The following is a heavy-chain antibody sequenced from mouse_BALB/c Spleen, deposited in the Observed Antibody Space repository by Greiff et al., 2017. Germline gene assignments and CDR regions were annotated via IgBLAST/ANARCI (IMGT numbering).Heavy chain of an antibody. D-gene: IGHD2-4*01. CDR1: GFTFTDYY. J-gene: IGHJ3*01. CDR3: ARGSTMITTGAY. Sequence: LVESGGGLVQPGGSLRLSCATSGFTFTDYYMSWVRQPPGKALEWLGFIRNKANGYTTEYSASVKGRFTISRDNSQSILYLQMNTLRAEDSATYYCARGSTMITTGAYWGQGTLVTVSA. CDR2: IRNKANGYTT. V-gene: IGHV7-3*02.